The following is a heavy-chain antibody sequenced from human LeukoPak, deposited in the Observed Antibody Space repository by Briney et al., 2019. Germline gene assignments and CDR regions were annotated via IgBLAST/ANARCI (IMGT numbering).Heavy chain of an antibody. D-gene: IGHD2-15*01. CDR3: AKDCSGGSCFDAFDI. Sequence: GGSLRLSCAASGYTFSSYAMSWVRQAPGKGLEWVSAISGSGGSTYYADSVKGRFTISRDNSKNTLYLQMNSLRAEDTAVYYCAKDCSGGSCFDAFDIWGQGTMVTVSS. J-gene: IGHJ3*02. CDR2: ISGSGGST. V-gene: IGHV3-23*01. CDR1: GYTFSSYA.